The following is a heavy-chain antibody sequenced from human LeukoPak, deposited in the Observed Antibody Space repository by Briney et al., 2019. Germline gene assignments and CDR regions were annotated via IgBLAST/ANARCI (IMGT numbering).Heavy chain of an antibody. CDR1: GFTFSSYE. CDR3: ARVGYCSGGSCWDLDY. V-gene: IGHV3-48*03. J-gene: IGHJ4*02. D-gene: IGHD2-15*01. Sequence: GGSLRLSCAASGFTFSSYEMNWVRQAPGKGLEWVSYISSSGSTIYYADSVKGRFTISRDNAKNSLYLRMNSLRAEDTAVYYCARVGYCSGGSCWDLDYWGQGTLVTVSS. CDR2: ISSSGSTI.